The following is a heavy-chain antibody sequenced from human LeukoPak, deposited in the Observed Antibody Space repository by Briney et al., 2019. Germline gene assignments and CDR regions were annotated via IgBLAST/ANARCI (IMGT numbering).Heavy chain of an antibody. Sequence: GRSLRLSCAASGFTFSSYVMHWVRQAPGKGLEWMAFIRSDGSNKYYADSVKGRFTIPRDNSKNTLYLQMNSLRAEDTAVYYCAKDRVGARQSYYYYYYMDVWGKGTTVTISS. CDR3: AKDRVGARQSYYYYYYMDV. J-gene: IGHJ6*03. CDR1: GFTFSSYV. V-gene: IGHV3-30*02. CDR2: IRSDGSNK. D-gene: IGHD1-26*01.